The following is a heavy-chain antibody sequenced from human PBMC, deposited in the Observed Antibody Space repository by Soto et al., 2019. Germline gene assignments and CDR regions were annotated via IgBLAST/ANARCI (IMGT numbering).Heavy chain of an antibody. J-gene: IGHJ5*02. CDR1: GGSIGSYR. D-gene: IGHD1-7*01. CDR2: LNNYGNT. V-gene: IGHV4-4*07. CDR3: GRESGETWDYEAS. Sequence: SETLSLTCTVSGGSIGSYRWSWIRQPAGKGLEWIGCLNNYGNTHYNPWLKSRVTVSVDTSRNQFFLTRRSVTAADSAVYHCGRESGETWDYEASWGQGTPVTVYS.